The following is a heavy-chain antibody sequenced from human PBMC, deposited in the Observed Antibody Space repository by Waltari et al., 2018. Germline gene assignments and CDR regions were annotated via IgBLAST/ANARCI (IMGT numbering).Heavy chain of an antibody. CDR3: ARKAGSGYPYGPFYYDN. Sequence: EVHWAESGGGGVQPGGSLRLSCAASGVRVGDSWMHCVRQAPGKGLELVSRINVEGGYISYGDSVKGRFTISRDNAKNTVFLQLNSLRADDTAVYFCARKAGSGYPYGPFYYDNWGQGTLVTVSS. J-gene: IGHJ4*02. V-gene: IGHV3-74*01. CDR1: GVRVGDSW. D-gene: IGHD5-12*01. CDR2: INVEGGYI.